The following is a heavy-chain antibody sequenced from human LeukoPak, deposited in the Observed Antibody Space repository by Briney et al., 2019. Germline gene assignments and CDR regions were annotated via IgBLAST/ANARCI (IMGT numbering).Heavy chain of an antibody. CDR1: GGTFSSYT. V-gene: IGHV1-69*04. CDR2: NIPILGIA. J-gene: IGHJ4*02. Sequence: ASVKVSCKASGGTFSSYTISWVRQAPGQGLEWMGRNIPILGIANYAQKFQGGVTITADKSTSTAYMELSSLRSEDTAVYYCAREGGGYCSSTSCYTFDYWGQGTLVTVSS. CDR3: AREGGGYCSSTSCYTFDY. D-gene: IGHD2-2*02.